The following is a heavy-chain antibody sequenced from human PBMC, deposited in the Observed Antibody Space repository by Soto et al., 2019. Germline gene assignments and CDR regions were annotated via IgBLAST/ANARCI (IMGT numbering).Heavy chain of an antibody. CDR3: ARAVFSSILYIDL. Sequence: PSETLSLTCAISGASISTRGFTWSWIRQPPGKGLEWIGYIYPSGATYYNPSLKSRVTISLETSKNRFSLNVNSATAADTAVYYCARAVFSSILYIDLWGQGTTVTVSS. J-gene: IGHJ6*03. CDR1: GASISTRGFT. CDR2: IYPSGAT. V-gene: IGHV4-30-2*01. D-gene: IGHD3-10*01.